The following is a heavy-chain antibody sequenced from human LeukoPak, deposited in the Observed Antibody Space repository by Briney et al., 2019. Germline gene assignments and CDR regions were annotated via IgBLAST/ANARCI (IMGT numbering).Heavy chain of an antibody. Sequence: PGGSLRLSCAASGFTFSNYAMNWVRQAPGKGLEWVSVISGSGDNTYYADSVKGRFSISRDNSKNTLYLQMNSLRAEDTAVYYCAKADYYDSSGGIDYWGQGTLVTVSS. D-gene: IGHD3-22*01. CDR2: ISGSGDNT. CDR1: GFTFSNYA. CDR3: AKADYYDSSGGIDY. J-gene: IGHJ4*02. V-gene: IGHV3-23*01.